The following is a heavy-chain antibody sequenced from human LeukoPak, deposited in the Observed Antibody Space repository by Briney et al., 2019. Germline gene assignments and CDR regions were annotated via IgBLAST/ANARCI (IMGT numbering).Heavy chain of an antibody. CDR1: GFTFSSYW. V-gene: IGHV3-7*01. Sequence: GGSLRLSCAASGFTFSSYWMSWVRQAPGKGLEWVANIKQDGSEKYYVDSVKGRFTISRDNAKNSLYLQMNSLRAEDTAVYYCAKDLGPLYGSGNGLDYWGQGTLVTVSS. D-gene: IGHD3-10*01. CDR3: AKDLGPLYGSGNGLDY. J-gene: IGHJ4*02. CDR2: IKQDGSEK.